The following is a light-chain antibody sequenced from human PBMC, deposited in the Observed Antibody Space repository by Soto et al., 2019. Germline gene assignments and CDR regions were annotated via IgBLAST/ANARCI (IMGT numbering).Light chain of an antibody. Sequence: EIVLTQSPGTLSLSPGDSATLSCRASQSVSSRYLAGYQQKTGESPRILIYRASTRAPGIPDRFSGSGSGTDFTLTISRLEPEDFEVYYCQHYGSSPSTCCRGTKVDIK. CDR1: QSVSSRY. J-gene: IGKJ1*01. V-gene: IGKV3-20*01. CDR2: RAS. CDR3: QHYGSSPST.